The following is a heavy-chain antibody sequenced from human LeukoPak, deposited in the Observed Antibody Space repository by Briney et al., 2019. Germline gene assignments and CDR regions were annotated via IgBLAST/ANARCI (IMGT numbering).Heavy chain of an antibody. J-gene: IGHJ6*03. CDR3: ARQQLAPSYYYYYYMDV. V-gene: IGHV1-24*01. CDR1: GYTLTELS. D-gene: IGHD6-13*01. CDR2: FDPEDGET. Sequence: ASVKVSCKVSGYTLTELSMHWVRQAPGKGLEWMGGFDPEDGETIYAQKFQGRVTITADESTSTAYMELSSLRSEDTAVYYCARQQLAPSYYYYYYMDVWGKGTTVTVSS.